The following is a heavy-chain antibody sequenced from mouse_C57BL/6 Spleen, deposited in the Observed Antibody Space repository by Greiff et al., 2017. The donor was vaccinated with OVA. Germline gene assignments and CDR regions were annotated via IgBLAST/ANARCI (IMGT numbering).Heavy chain of an antibody. J-gene: IGHJ2*01. Sequence: DVMLVESGGDLVKPGGSLKLSCAASGFTFSSYGMSWVRQTPDKRLEWVATISSGGSYTYYPDSVKGRFTISRDHAKNTLYLQMSSLKYEDTAMYYCARHDSSGSYYFDYGGQGTTLTVSS. CDR1: GFTFSSYG. CDR3: ARHDSSGSYYFDY. V-gene: IGHV5-6*02. CDR2: ISSGGSYT. D-gene: IGHD3-2*02.